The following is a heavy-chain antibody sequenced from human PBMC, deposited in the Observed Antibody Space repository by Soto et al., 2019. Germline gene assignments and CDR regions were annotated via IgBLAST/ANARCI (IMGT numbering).Heavy chain of an antibody. Sequence: ASETLSLTCTVSGDSISGWAYLWSWIRQPPGKGLEWIANVYYSGSSYYHPSLNSRLTISVDTTKHQFSLQLKYMTAADTAVYYCAKLSCTSSTCYFPGWFDPWGQGTLVTVSS. J-gene: IGHJ5*02. V-gene: IGHV4-30-4*01. CDR2: VYYSGSS. CDR3: AKLSCTSSTCYFPGWFDP. CDR1: GDSISGWAYL. D-gene: IGHD2-2*01.